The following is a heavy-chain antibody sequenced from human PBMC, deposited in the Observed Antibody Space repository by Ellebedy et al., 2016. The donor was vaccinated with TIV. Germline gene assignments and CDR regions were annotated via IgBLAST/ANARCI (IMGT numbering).Heavy chain of an antibody. CDR1: GYTFTSYG. Sequence: AASVKVSCKASGYTFTSYGISWVRQAPGQGLEWMGWISTYTGSTNYAQELQGRVTMTRDTSTSTAYMELRGLRSDDTAVYYCARVYFSAATEHGMEVWGQGTTVTVSS. J-gene: IGHJ6*02. CDR2: ISTYTGST. D-gene: IGHD6-13*01. V-gene: IGHV1-18*01. CDR3: ARVYFSAATEHGMEV.